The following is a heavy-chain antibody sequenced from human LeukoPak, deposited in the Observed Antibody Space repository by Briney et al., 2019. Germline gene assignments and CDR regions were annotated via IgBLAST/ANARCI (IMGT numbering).Heavy chain of an antibody. Sequence: GGSLRLSXAASGFTFCSYAMSWVRQAPGKGLEWLSAISGSGGSTYYADSVKGRFTISRDNSKNTLYLQMNSLRAEDTAVYYCAKDKEGGYCSSTSCYSDWFDPWGQGTLVTVSS. CDR3: AKDKEGGYCSSTSCYSDWFDP. D-gene: IGHD2-2*01. CDR1: GFTFCSYA. J-gene: IGHJ5*02. V-gene: IGHV3-23*01. CDR2: ISGSGGST.